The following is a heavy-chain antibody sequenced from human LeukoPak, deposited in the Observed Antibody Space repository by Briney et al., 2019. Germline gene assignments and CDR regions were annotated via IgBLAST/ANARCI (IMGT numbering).Heavy chain of an antibody. D-gene: IGHD3-22*01. J-gene: IGHJ4*02. CDR2: IYSGAST. CDR3: AKGGSSYYYDSSGPH. CDR1: GFTVSSNY. V-gene: IGHV3-53*01. Sequence: PGGSLRLSCAASGFTVSSNYMSWVRQAPGKGLEWVSVIYSGASTYYADSVKGRFTISRDNSKNTLYLQMNSLRAEDTAVYYCAKGGSSYYYDSSGPHWGQGTLVTVSS.